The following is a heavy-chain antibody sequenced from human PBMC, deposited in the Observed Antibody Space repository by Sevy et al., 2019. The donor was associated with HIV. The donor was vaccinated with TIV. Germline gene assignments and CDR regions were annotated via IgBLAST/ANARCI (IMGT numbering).Heavy chain of an antibody. V-gene: IGHV3-30-3*01. J-gene: IGHJ4*02. D-gene: IGHD5-12*01. CDR2: ISFDGGNK. CDR1: GFSLSDYA. Sequence: GGSLRLSCAASGFSLSDYAIHWARQGPVKGLEWLTVISFDGGNKYYADSVKGRFTISRENSKKTVFLQMNSLRPDDTALYYCARGPYNSGLRLDFWGRGILVTVSS. CDR3: ARGPYNSGLRLDF.